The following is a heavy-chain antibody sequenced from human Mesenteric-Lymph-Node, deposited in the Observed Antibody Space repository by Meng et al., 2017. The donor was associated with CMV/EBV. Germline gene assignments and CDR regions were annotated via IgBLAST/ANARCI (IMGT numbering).Heavy chain of an antibody. Sequence: CTVSGGPVSSTSYHWSWIRQPPGKGLEWIGYIYYSGSTNYNPSLKSRVTISIDTSKKQFSLKMTSVTAADTAVYYCVRLERGWFDPWGQGSLVTVSS. CDR1: GGPVSSTSYH. CDR3: VRLERGWFDP. D-gene: IGHD1-1*01. J-gene: IGHJ5*02. V-gene: IGHV4-61*01. CDR2: IYYSGST.